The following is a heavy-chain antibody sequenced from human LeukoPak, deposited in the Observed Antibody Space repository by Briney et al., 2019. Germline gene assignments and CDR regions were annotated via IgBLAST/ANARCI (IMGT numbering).Heavy chain of an antibody. CDR2: ISNSNSFI. Sequence: PGGSLRLSCAASGFTFSSYSMNWVRQAPGKGLEWVSSISNSNSFIYYADSVKGRFTISRDNAKNSLYLQMNSLRAEDTAVYYCASRYCTNGVCHFDYWGQGTLVTVSS. D-gene: IGHD2-8*01. J-gene: IGHJ4*02. CDR1: GFTFSSYS. CDR3: ASRYCTNGVCHFDY. V-gene: IGHV3-21*01.